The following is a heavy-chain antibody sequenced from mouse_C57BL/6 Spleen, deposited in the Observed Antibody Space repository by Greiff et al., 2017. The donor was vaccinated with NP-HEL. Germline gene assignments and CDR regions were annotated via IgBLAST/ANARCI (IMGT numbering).Heavy chain of an antibody. J-gene: IGHJ2*01. Sequence: EVQLQQSGPELVKPGASVKIPCTASGYTFTDYNMDWVKQSHGKSLEWIGDINTNNGGTSYKQKVKGKATLTEDKSSSTAYMELRSLTSEDTAVYYCARVCDGNYDYWGQGTTLTVSS. CDR1: GYTFTDYN. V-gene: IGHV1-18*01. D-gene: IGHD2-1*01. CDR2: INTNNGGT. CDR3: ARVCDGNYDY.